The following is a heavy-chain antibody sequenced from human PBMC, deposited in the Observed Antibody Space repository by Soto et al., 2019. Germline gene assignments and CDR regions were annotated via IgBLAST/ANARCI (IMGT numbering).Heavy chain of an antibody. CDR3: TRLRDDFWSGYYTGHDY. D-gene: IGHD3-3*01. CDR1: GFTFSGSA. Sequence: GGSLRLSCAASGFTFSGSAMHWVRQASGKGLEWVGRIRSKANSYATAYAASAKGRFTISRDDSKNTAYLQMNSLKTEDTAVYYCTRLRDDFWSGYYTGHDYWGQGTLVTVSS. J-gene: IGHJ4*02. V-gene: IGHV3-73*01. CDR2: IRSKANSYAT.